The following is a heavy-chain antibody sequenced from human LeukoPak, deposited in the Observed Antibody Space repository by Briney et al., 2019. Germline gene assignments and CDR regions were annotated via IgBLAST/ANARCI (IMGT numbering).Heavy chain of an antibody. CDR3: AKDGTVAGLHYYFGY. CDR2: ISGIGGST. J-gene: IGHJ4*02. V-gene: IGHV3-23*01. Sequence: GGSLRLSCAASGFTFSSYAMSWVRQAPGKGLEWVSVISGIGGSTYYADSVEGRFTISRDNSKNTLSLQMSSLRAEDTAVYYCAKDGTVAGLHYYFGYWGQGTQVTVSS. CDR1: GFTFSSYA. D-gene: IGHD6-19*01.